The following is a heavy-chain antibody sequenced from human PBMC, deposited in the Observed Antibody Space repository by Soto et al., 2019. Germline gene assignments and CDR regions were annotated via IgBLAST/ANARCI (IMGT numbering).Heavy chain of an antibody. CDR3: AQKRQWLATPTVA. Sequence: GGSLRLSCSASGFTFSSFVMNWVRQAPGKGLEWVADITDSGYNSKEADSVKGRFTISRDNSKNTLYLQMNNLRAEDTAIYYCAQKRQWLATPTVAWGQGSLVTVSS. V-gene: IGHV3-23*01. CDR1: GFTFSSFV. CDR2: ITDSGYNS. J-gene: IGHJ4*02. D-gene: IGHD6-19*01.